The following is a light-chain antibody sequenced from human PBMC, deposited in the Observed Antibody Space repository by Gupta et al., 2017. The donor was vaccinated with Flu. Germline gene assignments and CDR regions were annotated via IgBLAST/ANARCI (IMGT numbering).Light chain of an antibody. CDR3: SSYASSSPWV. J-gene: IGLJ3*02. CDR1: SSDVDAYNY. V-gene: IGLV2-14*01. CDR2: DVS. Sequence: QSALTQPASVSGSPGQSITISCTGTSSDVDAYNYVSWYQQHPGKATKLRIYDVSNRPSGVSNRFSGSTSGNTASLTISGLQAEDDADYYCSSYASSSPWVFGGGTKLTVL.